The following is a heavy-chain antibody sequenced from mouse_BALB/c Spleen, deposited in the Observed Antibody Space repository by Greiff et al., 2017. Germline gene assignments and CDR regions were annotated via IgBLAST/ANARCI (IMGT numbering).Heavy chain of an antibody. CDR2: IYPGGGYT. CDR1: GYTFTNYW. CDR3: ARHTTVVAPYAMDY. J-gene: IGHJ4*01. Sequence: VQLVESGAELVRPGTSVKISCKASGYTFTNYWLGWVKQRPGHGLEWIGDIYPGGGYTNYNEKFKGKATLTADTSSSTAYMQLSSLTSEDSAVYFCARHTTVVAPYAMDYWGQGTSVTVSS. D-gene: IGHD1-1*01. V-gene: IGHV1-63*02.